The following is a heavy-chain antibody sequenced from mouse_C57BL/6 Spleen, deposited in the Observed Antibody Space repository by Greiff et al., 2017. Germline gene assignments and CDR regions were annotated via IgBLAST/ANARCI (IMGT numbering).Heavy chain of an antibody. V-gene: IGHV1-80*01. J-gene: IGHJ4*01. CDR3: ARGYYYGSSYVGYAMDY. CDR1: GYAFSSYW. CDR2: IYPGDGDT. D-gene: IGHD1-1*01. Sequence: QVQLQQSGAELVKPGASVKLSCKASGYAFSSYWMNWVKQRPGKGLEWIGQIYPGDGDTNYNGKFKGKATLTADKSSSTAYMQLSSLTSEDSAVYFGARGYYYGSSYVGYAMDYWGQGTSVTVSS.